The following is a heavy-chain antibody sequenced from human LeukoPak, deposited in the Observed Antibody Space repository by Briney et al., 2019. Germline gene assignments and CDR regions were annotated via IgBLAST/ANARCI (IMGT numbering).Heavy chain of an antibody. J-gene: IGHJ5*02. D-gene: IGHD1-26*01. V-gene: IGHV1-18*01. CDR3: ARDGEVGAALGGASYFWFDP. Sequence: ASVKVSCKASGYTFSRYGVNWVRQAPGQGLEWMGWISGNSGRTTYSRKFQGRGTMTIDTSTSTAYMELRSLTSDDTAVYYCARDGEVGAALGGASYFWFDPWGQGTLVTVSS. CDR1: GYTFSRYG. CDR2: ISGNSGRT.